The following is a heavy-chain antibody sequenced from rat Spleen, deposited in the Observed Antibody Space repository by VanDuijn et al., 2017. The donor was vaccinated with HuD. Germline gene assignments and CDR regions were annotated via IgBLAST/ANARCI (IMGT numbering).Heavy chain of an antibody. D-gene: IGHD1-6*01. J-gene: IGHJ2*01. Sequence: EVQLVESGGGLVQPGRSMKLSCAASGFTFSNYDMAWVRQAPTKGLEWVATIRPCGSITYYRDSVKGRFTISSDNAKSTLYLQMNSLASEDTATYYCTRDRTYYGFTLDYWGQGVMVTVSS. V-gene: IGHV5-25*01. CDR1: GFTFSNYD. CDR2: IRPCGSIT. CDR3: TRDRTYYGFTLDY.